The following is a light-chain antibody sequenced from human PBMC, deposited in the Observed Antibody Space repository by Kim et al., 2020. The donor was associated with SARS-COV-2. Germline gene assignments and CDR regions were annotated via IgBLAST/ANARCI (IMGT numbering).Light chain of an antibody. CDR1: SSDVGPYSS. CDR2: VVS. J-gene: IGLJ2*01. Sequence: GQSITMSCTFTSSDVGPYSSVSWYQEHPGKAPEVISYVVSDRPSGVSDRFSGSKSGNTASLTVSGLQADFDAHYYCYSYTTSSTLLFGEGTKVTVL. V-gene: IGLV2-14*03. CDR3: YSYTTSSTLL.